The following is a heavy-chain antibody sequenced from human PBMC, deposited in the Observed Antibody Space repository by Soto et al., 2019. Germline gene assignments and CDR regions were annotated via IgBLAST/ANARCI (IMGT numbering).Heavy chain of an antibody. CDR2: MNPKSGKT. CDR3: ARRLELPGGATGALDY. V-gene: IGHV1-8*01. Sequence: QVQLVQSGAEVKKPGASVRVSCKASGYTCTNYDITWVRQAAGQGLEWMGWMNPKSGKTGFAQKFQGRVTLTRNTSISTAYAELGGLGSEDTAMYFCARRLELPGGATGALDYWGKGTQVPVSS. J-gene: IGHJ4*02. D-gene: IGHD1-7*01. CDR1: GYTCTNYD.